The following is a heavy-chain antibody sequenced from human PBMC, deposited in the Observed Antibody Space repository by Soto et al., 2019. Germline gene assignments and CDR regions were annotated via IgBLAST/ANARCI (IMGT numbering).Heavy chain of an antibody. J-gene: IGHJ4*02. D-gene: IGHD6-13*01. V-gene: IGHV4-31*03. CDR3: ARGYRQSGYSSSWVFDY. CDR2: MYYSGGT. CDR1: GGSINRGGYY. Sequence: QVQLREAGPGLVKPSQTLSLTCTVSGGSINRGGYYWNWIRQHPGKGLEWIGYMYYSGGTYYNPFLRSRVIISADTSENHFSLKLGSVTAAYTAVYFCARGYRQSGYSSSWVFDYWGQGTLVNVSS.